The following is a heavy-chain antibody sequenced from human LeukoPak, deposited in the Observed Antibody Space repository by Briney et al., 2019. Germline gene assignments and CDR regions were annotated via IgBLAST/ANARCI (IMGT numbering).Heavy chain of an antibody. J-gene: IGHJ6*03. CDR2: ISYDGSNK. Sequence: PGRSLRLSCAASGFTFSSYGMHWVRQAPGKGLEWVAVISYDGSNKYYADSVKGRFTISRDNSKNTLYLQMNSLRAEDTAVYYCAREPPYYYYHYMDVWGKGTTVTVSS. CDR1: GFTFSSYG. CDR3: AREPPYYYYHYMDV. V-gene: IGHV3-30*03.